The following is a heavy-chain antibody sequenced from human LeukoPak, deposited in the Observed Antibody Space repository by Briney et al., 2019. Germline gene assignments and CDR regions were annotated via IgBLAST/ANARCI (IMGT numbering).Heavy chain of an antibody. CDR2: INHSGST. CDR3: ARKGRRGPRGWFDP. CDR1: GGSFSGYY. V-gene: IGHV4-34*01. D-gene: IGHD1-1*01. J-gene: IGHJ5*02. Sequence: SETLSLTCAVYGGSFSGYYWSWIRQPPGKGLEWIGEINHSGSTNYNPSLKSRVTISVDTSKNQFSLKLSSVTAADTAVYYCARKGRRGPRGWFDPWGQGDLVTVSS.